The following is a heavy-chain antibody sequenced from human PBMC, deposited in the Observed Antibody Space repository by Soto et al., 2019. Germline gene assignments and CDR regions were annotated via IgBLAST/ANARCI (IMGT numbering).Heavy chain of an antibody. CDR3: VRQGIDYLHGLVDV. Sequence: QVQLQQSGPRLVKPSETLSLTCTVSSGPDRSHNWGWIRQPPGRGLEWIGYAYYTGDTAYNPSLRGRVTISADTSTNDISLTLNSVPAADTAVYYCVRQGIDYLHGLVDVWGQGTTVSVSS. CDR2: AYYTGDT. CDR1: SGPDRSHN. D-gene: IGHD4-17*01. J-gene: IGHJ6*02. V-gene: IGHV4-59*08.